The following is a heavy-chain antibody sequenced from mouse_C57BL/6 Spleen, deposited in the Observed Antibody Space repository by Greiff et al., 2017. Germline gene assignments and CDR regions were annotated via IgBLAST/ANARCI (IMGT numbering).Heavy chain of an antibody. J-gene: IGHJ2*01. CDR1: GFTFSDYY. D-gene: IGHD1-1*01. CDR2: INYDGSST. Sequence: EVQRVESEGGLVQPGSSMKLSCTASGFTFSDYYMAWVRQVPEKGLEWVANINYDGSSTYYLDSLKSRFIISRDNAKNILYLQMSSLKSEDTATYYCARRGYYGLFDYWGQGTTLTVSS. V-gene: IGHV5-16*01. CDR3: ARRGYYGLFDY.